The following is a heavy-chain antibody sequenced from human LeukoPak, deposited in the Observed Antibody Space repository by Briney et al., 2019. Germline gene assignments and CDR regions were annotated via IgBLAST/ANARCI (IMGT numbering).Heavy chain of an antibody. CDR2: ITTYNANT. J-gene: IGHJ4*02. CDR3: ARVGGDYYDRSGYYPLDY. CDR1: GYTFTSYG. V-gene: IGHV1-18*01. D-gene: IGHD3-22*01. Sequence: ASVKVPCKASGYTFTSYGISWVRQAPGQGLEWMGWITTYNANTVQGRLSMTTDPSTNTAYMELSSLTSDDTAVYYCARVGGDYYDRSGYYPLDYWGQGTLVTVSS.